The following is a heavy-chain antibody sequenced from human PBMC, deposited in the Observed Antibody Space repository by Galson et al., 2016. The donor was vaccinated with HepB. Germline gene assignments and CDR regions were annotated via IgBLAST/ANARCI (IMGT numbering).Heavy chain of an antibody. V-gene: IGHV3-21*04. Sequence: SLRLSCAASGFTFSSYSMHWVRQAPGKGLEWVSSVTGGSNFINYSDSVKGRFTISRDNAKNTLFLQMDSLKIDDTAVYYCAKGWSGPDSWGQGTLVTVSS. CDR1: GFTFSSYS. CDR2: VTGGSNFI. J-gene: IGHJ4*02. CDR3: AKGWSGPDS. D-gene: IGHD3-3*01.